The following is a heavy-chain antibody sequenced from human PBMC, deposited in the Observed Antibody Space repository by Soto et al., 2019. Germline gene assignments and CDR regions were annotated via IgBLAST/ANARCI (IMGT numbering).Heavy chain of an antibody. V-gene: IGHV5-51*01. CDR1: GYSFTSYW. J-gene: IGHJ5*02. Sequence: HGESLKISCKGSGYSFTSYWIGWVRQMPGRGLEWMGIIHPSDFGTRYSPSFQGQVTISADKSISTAYLQWSSLRASDTAMYYCAIHSTGYEDSWGQGTLVTVSS. D-gene: IGHD5-12*01. CDR2: IHPSDFGT. CDR3: AIHSTGYEDS.